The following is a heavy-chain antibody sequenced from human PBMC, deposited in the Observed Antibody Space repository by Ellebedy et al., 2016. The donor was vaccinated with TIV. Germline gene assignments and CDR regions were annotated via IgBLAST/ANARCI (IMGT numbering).Heavy chain of an antibody. CDR1: GASLSKFY. CDR3: ARDSGATGYSRIL. J-gene: IGHJ6*02. Sequence: MPGRSLRLSCPVSGASLSKFYWSWIRRSPGKGLEWIGYIYYIVSTNYHPSFQSRFTISLDTSKNHFSLKLTSVTAQDTAVYYCARDSGATGYSRILWGQGTTVTVSS. CDR2: IYYIVST. D-gene: IGHD3-9*01. V-gene: IGHV4-59*01.